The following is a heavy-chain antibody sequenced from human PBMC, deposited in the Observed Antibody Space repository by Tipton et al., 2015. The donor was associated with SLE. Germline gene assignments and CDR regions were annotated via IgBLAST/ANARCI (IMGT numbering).Heavy chain of an antibody. Sequence: SLRLSCAASGFTFSSYAMSWVRQAPGKGLEWVAFIRYDGSNKYYADSVKGRFTISRDNSKNTLYLQMNSLRAEDTAVYYCAKDDERSKGAHGAFDIWGQGTMVTVSS. CDR1: GFTFSSYA. J-gene: IGHJ3*02. V-gene: IGHV3-30*02. D-gene: IGHD5-24*01. CDR2: IRYDGSNK. CDR3: AKDDERSKGAHGAFDI.